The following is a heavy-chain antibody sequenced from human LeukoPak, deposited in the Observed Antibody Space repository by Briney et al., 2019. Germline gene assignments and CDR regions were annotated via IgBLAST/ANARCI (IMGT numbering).Heavy chain of an antibody. CDR2: TYYRSKWNN. CDR3: ARGTMIVVVKEDY. J-gene: IGHJ4*02. V-gene: IGHV6-1*01. CDR1: GDSVSSNSAA. D-gene: IGHD3-22*01. Sequence: LSQTLSLTCAISGDSVSSNSAAWSWIRQSPSRGLEWLGRTYYRSKWNNDYAVSVKSRITINPDTSKNQFSLQLNSVTPEDTAVYYCARGTMIVVVKEDYWGQGTLVTVSS.